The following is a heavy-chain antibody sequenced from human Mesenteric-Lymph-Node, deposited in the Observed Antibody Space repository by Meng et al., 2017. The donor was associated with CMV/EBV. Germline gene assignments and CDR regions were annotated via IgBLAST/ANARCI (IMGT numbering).Heavy chain of an antibody. CDR2: ISAYNGNT. J-gene: IGHJ4*02. CDR1: GYTFTSYG. V-gene: IGHV1-18*01. CDR3: ARGDYSGGIVVVPAAPFDY. Sequence: ASVKVSCKASGYTFTSYGISWVRQAPGQGLEWMGWISAYNGNTNYAQKLQGRVTMTTDTSTSTAYMELRSLRSDDTAVYYCARGDYSGGIVVVPAAPFDYWGQGTLVTVSS. D-gene: IGHD2-2*01.